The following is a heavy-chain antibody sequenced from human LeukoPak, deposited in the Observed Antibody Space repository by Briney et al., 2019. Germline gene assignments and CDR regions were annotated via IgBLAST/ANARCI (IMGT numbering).Heavy chain of an antibody. CDR1: GFTFSTYA. D-gene: IGHD4-17*01. CDR2: ISGSGDST. J-gene: IGHJ4*02. V-gene: IGHV3-23*01. Sequence: GGSLRLSCAASGFTFSTYAVNWVRQAPGKGLEWVSTISGSGDSTYYADSVKGRFSISRDNSKNTLYLQMNSLRAEDTAIYYCAKDRHYGDYTPIDYWGQGTLVTVSS. CDR3: AKDRHYGDYTPIDY.